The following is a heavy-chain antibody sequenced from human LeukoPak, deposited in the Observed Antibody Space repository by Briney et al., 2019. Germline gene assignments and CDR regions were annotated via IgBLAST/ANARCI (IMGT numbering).Heavy chain of an antibody. CDR2: IYYSGGT. CDR1: GGSISSYY. V-gene: IGHV4-59*01. J-gene: IGHJ6*03. D-gene: IGHD3-3*01. Sequence: SETLSLTCTVSGGSISSYYWSWIRQPPGKGLEWIGYIYYSGGTNYNPSLKSRVTISVDTSKNQFSLKLSSVTAADTAVYYCARGLGEFWSGYPYYYYYMDVWGKGTTVTVSS. CDR3: ARGLGEFWSGYPYYYYYMDV.